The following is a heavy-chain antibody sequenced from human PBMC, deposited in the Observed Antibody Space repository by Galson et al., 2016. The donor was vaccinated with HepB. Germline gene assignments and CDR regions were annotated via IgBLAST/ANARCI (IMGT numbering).Heavy chain of an antibody. CDR3: ARFRDGYNTHFYYGMDV. CDR1: GGTFSSYA. J-gene: IGHJ6*02. V-gene: IGHV1-69*13. Sequence: SVKVSCKASGGTFSSYAISWVRQAPGQGLEWMGVIINLYGTANYALKFQGRVTITADESTSTAHMEVSSLRYEDTAVYYCARFRDGYNTHFYYGMDVWGQGTSVTVS. D-gene: IGHD5-24*01. CDR2: IINLYGTA.